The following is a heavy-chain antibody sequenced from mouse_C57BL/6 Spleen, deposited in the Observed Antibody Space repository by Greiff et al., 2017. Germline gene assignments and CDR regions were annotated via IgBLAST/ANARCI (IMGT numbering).Heavy chain of an antibody. V-gene: IGHV1-9*01. D-gene: IGHD2-4*01. CDR1: GYTFTGYW. CDR2: ILPGSGST. Sequence: QVQLKESGAELMKPGASVKLSCKATGYTFTGYWIEWVKQRPGHGLEWIGEILPGSGSTNHNEKFKGKAKFTADTSSYTAYMQLSSLTTEDSAIYYCANYDYDVPYAMDYWGQGTSVTVSS. J-gene: IGHJ4*01. CDR3: ANYDYDVPYAMDY.